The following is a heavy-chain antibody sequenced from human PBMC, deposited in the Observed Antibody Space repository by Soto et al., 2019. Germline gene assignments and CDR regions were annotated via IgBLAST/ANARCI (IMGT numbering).Heavy chain of an antibody. V-gene: IGHV1-8*01. CDR1: GYTITSYD. J-gene: IGHJ3*02. D-gene: IGHD3-9*01. CDR2: MNPNSGNT. CDR3: ARGVLRYFDWLLSDAFDI. Sequence: GASVKVCCKASGYTITSYDIKWVRQATGQGLEWMGWMNPNSGNTGYAQKFQGRVTMTRNTSISTAYMELSSLRSEDTAVYYCARGVLRYFDWLLSDAFDIWGQGTMVTVSS.